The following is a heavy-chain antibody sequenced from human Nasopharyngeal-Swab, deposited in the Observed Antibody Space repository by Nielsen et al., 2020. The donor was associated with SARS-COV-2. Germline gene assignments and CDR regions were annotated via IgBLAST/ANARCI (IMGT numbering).Heavy chain of an antibody. CDR1: GFTFTDYW. CDR2: IDNDGSST. J-gene: IGHJ4*02. D-gene: IGHD1-26*01. Sequence: GGSLRLSCTVSGFTFTDYWMHWLRQSPGRGPVWLSCIDNDGSSTTYADSVRGRFTISRDNARNTLFLQLHSLRAEDTAVYYCARESYSWSWYGPDYWGQGTQVTVSS. V-gene: IGHV3-74*03. CDR3: ARESYSWSWYGPDY.